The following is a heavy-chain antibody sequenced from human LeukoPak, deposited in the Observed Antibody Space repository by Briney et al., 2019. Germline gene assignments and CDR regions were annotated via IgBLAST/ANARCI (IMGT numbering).Heavy chain of an antibody. CDR2: IYTSGST. Sequence: SETLSLTCTVSGGSISSYYWSWIRQPAGKGLEWIGRIYTSGSTNYNPSLKSRVTISVDTSKNQFSLKLSSVTAADTAVYYCARDVQSLYYYYYYMDVWGKGTTVTVSS. CDR3: ARDVQSLYYYYYYMDV. V-gene: IGHV4-4*07. D-gene: IGHD1-1*01. CDR1: GGSISSYY. J-gene: IGHJ6*03.